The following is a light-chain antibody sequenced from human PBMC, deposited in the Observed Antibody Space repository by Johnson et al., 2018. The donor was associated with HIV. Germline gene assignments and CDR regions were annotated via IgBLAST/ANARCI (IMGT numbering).Light chain of an antibody. J-gene: IGLJ1*01. CDR1: SCDIGNNY. CDR3: GTWDTRLSAGHV. V-gene: IGLV1-51*01. Sequence: QSVLTQPPSVSAAPGQKVTISCSGSSCDIGNNYVSCHQQFPGTAPKLLIYDNNKRSSGIPDRLSGSKSGTSATLGITGLQTGDEADYDCGTWDTRLSAGHVFGTGTKVTVL. CDR2: DNN.